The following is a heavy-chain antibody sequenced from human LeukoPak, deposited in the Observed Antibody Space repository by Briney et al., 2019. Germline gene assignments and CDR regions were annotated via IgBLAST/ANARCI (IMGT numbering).Heavy chain of an antibody. CDR3: ARGGSGYDSFYYYGMDV. V-gene: IGHV4-59*01. Sequence: SETLCLTCTVSGGSISSYYWSWIRQPPGTGLEWVGYIYDSRSTNYNPSLKSRVTMSVDTSKNQFSLKLSSVTAADTAVYYCARGGSGYDSFYYYGMDVWGQGTTVTVSS. D-gene: IGHD5-12*01. CDR1: GGSISSYY. CDR2: IYDSRST. J-gene: IGHJ6*02.